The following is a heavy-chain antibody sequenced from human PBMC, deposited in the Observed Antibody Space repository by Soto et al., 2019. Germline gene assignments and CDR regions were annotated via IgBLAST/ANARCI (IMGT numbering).Heavy chain of an antibody. J-gene: IGHJ4*02. CDR1: GGTFSSYA. V-gene: IGHV1-69*06. Sequence: SVKVSCKASGGTFSSYAISWVRQVPGQGLEWMGGIIPIFGTANYAQKFQGRVTITADKSTSTAYMELSSLRSEDTAVYYCARVEEGSGSYHNGWGQGTLVTVSS. CDR2: IIPIFGTA. D-gene: IGHD3-10*01. CDR3: ARVEEGSGSYHNG.